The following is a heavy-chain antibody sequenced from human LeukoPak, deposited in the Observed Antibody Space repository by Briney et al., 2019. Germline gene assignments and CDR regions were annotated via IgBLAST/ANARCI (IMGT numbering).Heavy chain of an antibody. CDR3: ARDRYCGGDCYSTPRDAFDI. CDR1: GFTFSSYA. V-gene: IGHV3-23*01. D-gene: IGHD2-21*02. J-gene: IGHJ3*02. CDR2: ISGSGGST. Sequence: PGGSLRLSCAASGFTFSSYAMSWVRQAPGKGLEWVSAISGSGGSTYYAGSVKGRFTISRDNSKNTLYLQMNSLRAEDTAVYYCARDRYCGGDCYSTPRDAFDIWGQGTMVTVSS.